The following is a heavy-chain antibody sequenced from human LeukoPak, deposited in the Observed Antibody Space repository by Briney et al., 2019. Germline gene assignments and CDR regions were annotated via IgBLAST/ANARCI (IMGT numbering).Heavy chain of an antibody. CDR2: VHYTWNT. V-gene: IGHV4-59*01. J-gene: IGHJ6*02. D-gene: IGHD5/OR15-5a*01. CDR1: GGSFSGYY. Sequence: SETLSLTCAVYGGSFSGYYWSWIRQPPGKGLEWIGHVHYTWNTKYNPSLTGRVSISLDRSKNQFSLSLSSLTAADTAVYYCARVASKGGMDVWGQGTTVIVSS. CDR3: ARVASKGGMDV.